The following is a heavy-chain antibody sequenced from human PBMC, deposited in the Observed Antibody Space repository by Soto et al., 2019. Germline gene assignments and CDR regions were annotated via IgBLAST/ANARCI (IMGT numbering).Heavy chain of an antibody. Sequence: QVQLVQSGAEVKKPGASIKVSCKASGYMFTSYGISWVRQAPGQGPEWMGWISTYNGNTNYAQKHQGRVTMTTDTXXSTAYRELRSLRSDDTAVYYCASDLGIAVAGLFQDWGQGTLVIVSS. CDR3: ASDLGIAVAGLFQD. V-gene: IGHV1-18*01. J-gene: IGHJ1*01. CDR1: GYMFTSYG. D-gene: IGHD6-19*01. CDR2: ISTYNGNT.